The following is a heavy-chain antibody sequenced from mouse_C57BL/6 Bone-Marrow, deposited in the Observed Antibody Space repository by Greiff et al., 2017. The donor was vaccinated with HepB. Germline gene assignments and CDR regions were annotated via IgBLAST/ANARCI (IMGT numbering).Heavy chain of an antibody. CDR1: GYTFTSYG. CDR2: IYPRSGNT. V-gene: IGHV1-81*01. D-gene: IGHD2-3*01. Sequence: QVQLQQSGAELARPGASVKLSCKASGYTFTSYGISWVKQRTGQGLEWIGEIYPRSGNTYYNEKFKGKATLTADKSSSTAYMQLSSLTSEDSAVYFCASPDGYSPYYWGQGTTLTVSS. J-gene: IGHJ2*01. CDR3: ASPDGYSPYY.